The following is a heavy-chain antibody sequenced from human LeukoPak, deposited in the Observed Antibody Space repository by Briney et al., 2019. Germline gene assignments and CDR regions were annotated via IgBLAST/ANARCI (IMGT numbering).Heavy chain of an antibody. CDR2: FSGSGGST. Sequence: PGGSLRLSCAASGFTFSSYAMSWVRQAPGKGLEWVSSFSGSGGSTYYADSVKGRFTISGDNSKNTLYLQMNSLRAEDTAVYYCAKDDDFWSGYSHYWGQGTLVTVSS. D-gene: IGHD3-3*01. CDR3: AKDDDFWSGYSHY. V-gene: IGHV3-23*01. J-gene: IGHJ4*02. CDR1: GFTFSSYA.